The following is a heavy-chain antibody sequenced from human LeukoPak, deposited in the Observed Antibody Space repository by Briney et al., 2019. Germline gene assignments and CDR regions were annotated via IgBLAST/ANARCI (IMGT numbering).Heavy chain of an antibody. CDR2: ISYDGSNK. D-gene: IGHD6-13*01. CDR1: GFTFSSYA. Sequence: GGSPRLSCAASGFTFSSYAMHWVRQAPGKGLEWVAVISYDGSNKYYADSVKGRFTISRDNSKNTLYLQMDSLRAEDTAVYYCARAPAAAGQYYFDYWGQGTLVTVSS. V-gene: IGHV3-30*04. J-gene: IGHJ4*02. CDR3: ARAPAAAGQYYFDY.